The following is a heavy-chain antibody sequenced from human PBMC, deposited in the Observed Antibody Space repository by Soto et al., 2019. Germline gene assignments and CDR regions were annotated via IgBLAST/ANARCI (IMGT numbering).Heavy chain of an antibody. CDR2: TSFSGYT. CDR3: VRGGNPYHYATSGPGTFDK. Sequence: QVQLQESGPGLVKPSQTLALTCTVAGDSASGGDFYWSLIRQPPGKALEGIGYTSFSGYTSYTPSLKSRGTISVDMSKSQFSLRLTSVTAADTAIYYCVRGGNPYHYATSGPGTFDKWGQGTLVSVSS. CDR1: GDSASGGDFY. V-gene: IGHV4-30-4*01. J-gene: IGHJ4*02. D-gene: IGHD3-22*01.